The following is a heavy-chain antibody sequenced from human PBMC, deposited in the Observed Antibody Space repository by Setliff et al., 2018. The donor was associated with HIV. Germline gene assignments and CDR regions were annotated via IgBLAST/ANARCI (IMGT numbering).Heavy chain of an antibody. V-gene: IGHV1-69*13. Sequence: SVKVSCKISGGTLSSHALSWVRQAPGQGLEWMGGIIPIFDRTNYAQKFQGRVTITADESTSTAYMELSSLRSEDTAVYYCAIREDYDRGGYFDSWGQGTLVTVSS. J-gene: IGHJ4*02. CDR1: GGTLSSHA. CDR3: AIREDYDRGGYFDS. D-gene: IGHD3-22*01. CDR2: IIPIFDRT.